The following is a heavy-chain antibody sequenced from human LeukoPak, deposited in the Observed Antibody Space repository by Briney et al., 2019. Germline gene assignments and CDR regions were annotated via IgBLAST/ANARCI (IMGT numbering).Heavy chain of an antibody. V-gene: IGHV7-4-1*02. Sequence: ASVKVSCKASGYSFTNHALIWVRQAPGHGLQWMGRINTNTGIPIYAQDFTGRFVFSLDASVSTTFLQISSLKAEDTAVYYCARGVGSSSWHYYYYYMDVWGKGTTVTVSS. D-gene: IGHD6-13*01. CDR1: GYSFTNHA. CDR2: INTNTGIP. CDR3: ARGVGSSSWHYYYYYMDV. J-gene: IGHJ6*03.